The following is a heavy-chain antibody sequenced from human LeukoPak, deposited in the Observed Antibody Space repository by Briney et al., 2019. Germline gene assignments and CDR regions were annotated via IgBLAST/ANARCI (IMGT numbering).Heavy chain of an antibody. Sequence: PGGSLRLSCAASGFTMSNNAMSWVRQAPGKGLEWVSAINGGNSDTNYAESVKGRFSISRDNSKSTLFLQMNSLRAEDTAMYYCAKDLRWLAFDLWGQGTMVTVSS. CDR3: AKDLRWLAFDL. D-gene: IGHD6-19*01. V-gene: IGHV3-23*01. J-gene: IGHJ3*01. CDR1: GFTMSNNA. CDR2: INGGNSDT.